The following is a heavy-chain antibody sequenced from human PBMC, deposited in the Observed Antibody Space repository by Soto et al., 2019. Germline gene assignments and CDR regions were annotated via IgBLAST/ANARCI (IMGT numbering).Heavy chain of an antibody. D-gene: IGHD2-21*01. CDR3: ASAKAVVVAALGI. Sequence: EGHLLESGGGLVQPGGTLRLSCTASGFTFSNSAMIWVRQAPGQGLDWVASISENGGSRGGTYYADSVKGRFTIARNNSKSTLYLQVDSLTGADTAVYYCASAKAVVVAALGIWGQGTMVTVSS. CDR1: GFTFSNSA. CDR2: ISENGGSRGGT. J-gene: IGHJ3*02. V-gene: IGHV3-23*01.